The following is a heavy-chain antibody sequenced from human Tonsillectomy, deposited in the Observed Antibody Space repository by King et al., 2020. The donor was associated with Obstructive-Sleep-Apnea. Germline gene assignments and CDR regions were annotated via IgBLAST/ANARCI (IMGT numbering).Heavy chain of an antibody. V-gene: IGHV1-2*02. CDR2: INSNSGGT. Sequence: VQLVESGAEVKKPGASVKVSCKASGYTFTGHFIHWVRQAPGQGLEWMGWINSNSGGTNYARKFQGRVTMTRDTSISTVFMELSRLRSDDTAVYYCARDPGYFGSGTYSGWFDPWGQGTLVTVSS. CDR3: ARDPGYFGSGTYSGWFDP. CDR1: GYTFTGHF. D-gene: IGHD3-10*01. J-gene: IGHJ5*02.